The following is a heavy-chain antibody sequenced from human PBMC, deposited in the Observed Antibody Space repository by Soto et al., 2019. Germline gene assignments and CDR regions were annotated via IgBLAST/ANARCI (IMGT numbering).Heavy chain of an antibody. CDR2: INSDGSSL. CDR3: ASQSGFGSPLGFDP. D-gene: IGHD3-3*01. V-gene: IGHV3-74*02. J-gene: IGHJ5*02. Sequence: EVQLLESGGGLVQPGGSLRLSCAASGFTFSSYAMSWVRQAPGKGLEWVSRINSDGSSLSNADSVKGRFTISRDNAKNTLYLQMNSLRAEDTAVYYCASQSGFGSPLGFDPWGQGTLVTVPS. CDR1: GFTFSSYA.